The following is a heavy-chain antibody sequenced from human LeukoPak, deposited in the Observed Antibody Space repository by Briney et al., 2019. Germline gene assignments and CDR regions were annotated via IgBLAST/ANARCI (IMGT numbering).Heavy chain of an antibody. CDR2: ISYSGTT. J-gene: IGHJ4*02. Sequence: SETLSLTCGVYGGSLSGYYWTWIRQSPGKGLEWIGSISYSGTTYYNPSLKSRVTISVDTSKNHFSLKLSSVTAADTAVYYCAANSADYNTLGSSYKVWGQGTLVTVSS. V-gene: IGHV4-39*02. D-gene: IGHD3-10*01. CDR3: AANSADYNTLGSSYKV. CDR1: GGSLSGYY.